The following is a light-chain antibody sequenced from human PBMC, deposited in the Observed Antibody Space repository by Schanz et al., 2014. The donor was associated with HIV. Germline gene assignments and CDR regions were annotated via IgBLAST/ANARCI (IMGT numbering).Light chain of an antibody. V-gene: IGKV3-20*01. CDR1: QSVKSNF. J-gene: IGKJ1*01. CDR2: GAS. Sequence: EIELTQSPGTLSLSPGERGTLSCRASQSVKSNFIGWYQQKPGQAPRLLIFGASNRATGIPDRFSGGVSGTDFTLTISRVEPEDYAVYYCQQYGSSPWTFGQGTRVDVK. CDR3: QQYGSSPWT.